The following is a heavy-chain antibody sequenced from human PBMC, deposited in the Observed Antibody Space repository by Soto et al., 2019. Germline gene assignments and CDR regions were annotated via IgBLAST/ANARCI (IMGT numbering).Heavy chain of an antibody. Sequence: GGSLRLSCAASGFTFSSYAMSWVRQAPGKGLEWVSAISGSGGSTYYADSVKGRFTIYRDNSKNTLYLQMNSLRAEDTAVYYCAMIQLWFSSSYYYMDVWGKGTTVTVSS. J-gene: IGHJ6*03. CDR3: AMIQLWFSSSYYYMDV. D-gene: IGHD5-18*01. V-gene: IGHV3-23*01. CDR2: ISGSGGST. CDR1: GFTFSSYA.